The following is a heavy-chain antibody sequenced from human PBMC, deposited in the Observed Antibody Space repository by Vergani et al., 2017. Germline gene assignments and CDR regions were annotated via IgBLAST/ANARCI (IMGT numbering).Heavy chain of an antibody. CDR2: TRYDGIVE. D-gene: IGHD2-15*01. CDR3: ATAGAAYCRGASCYDFFDY. CDR1: GFTFTNYG. Sequence: QVQLVESGGGVVQPGGSLRLSCAASGFTFTNYGMHWVRQAPGKGLEWVAFTRYDGIVEYYVDSVRGHFTISRDNSKNTLYLQMNRLRPEDTAVYYCATAGAAYCRGASCYDFFDYWGQGTLVTVSS. J-gene: IGHJ4*02. V-gene: IGHV3-30*02.